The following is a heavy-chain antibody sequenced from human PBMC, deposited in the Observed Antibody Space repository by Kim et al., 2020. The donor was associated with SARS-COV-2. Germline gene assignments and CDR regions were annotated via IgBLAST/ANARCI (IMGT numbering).Heavy chain of an antibody. J-gene: IGHJ4*02. Sequence: YNPSLKSRVTISVDTSKNQFSLKLSSVTAADTAVYYCASSGFGELLVIDYWGQGTLVTVSS. V-gene: IGHV4-31*02. D-gene: IGHD3-10*01. CDR3: ASSGFGELLVIDY.